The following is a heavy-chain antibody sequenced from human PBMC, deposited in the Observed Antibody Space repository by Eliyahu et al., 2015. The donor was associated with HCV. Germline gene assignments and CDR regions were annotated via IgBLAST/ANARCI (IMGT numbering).Heavy chain of an antibody. Sequence: QVQLQQWGAGLLKPSETLSLTCAVYGGSFSGYYWSWIRQAPGKGLEWIGEINXXGSTNYNPSLKXRVTISVDTSKNQFSLKLSSVTAADTAVYYCARRFNWFDPWGQGTLVTVSS. CDR1: GGSFSGYY. J-gene: IGHJ5*02. CDR3: ARRFNWFDP. CDR2: INXXGST. V-gene: IGHV4-34*01.